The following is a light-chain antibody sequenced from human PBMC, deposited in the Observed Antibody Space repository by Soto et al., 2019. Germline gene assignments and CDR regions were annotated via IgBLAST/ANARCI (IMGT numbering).Light chain of an antibody. Sequence: EIVMTQSPATLSVSPGERATLSCRASQSVSSNVAWYQQRPGQAPRLLIFGASVRATGVPDRFSGSGSGTDFTLTINSLQSEDSAVYYCQNYNYWPPATFGGGTKVDI. CDR1: QSVSSN. V-gene: IGKV3-15*01. J-gene: IGKJ4*01. CDR2: GAS. CDR3: QNYNYWPPAT.